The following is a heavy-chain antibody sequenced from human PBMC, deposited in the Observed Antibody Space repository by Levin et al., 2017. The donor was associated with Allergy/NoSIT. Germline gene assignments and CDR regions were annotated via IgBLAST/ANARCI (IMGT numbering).Heavy chain of an antibody. CDR3: ARDSMVRGVLDY. J-gene: IGHJ4*02. V-gene: IGHV1-69*06. CDR2: IIPIFGTA. CDR1: GGTFSSYA. D-gene: IGHD3-10*01. Sequence: PGGSLRLSCKASGGTFSSYAISWVRQAPGQGLEWMGGIIPIFGTANYAQKFQGRVTITADKSTSTAYMELSSLRSEDTAVYYCARDSMVRGVLDYWGQGTLVTVSS.